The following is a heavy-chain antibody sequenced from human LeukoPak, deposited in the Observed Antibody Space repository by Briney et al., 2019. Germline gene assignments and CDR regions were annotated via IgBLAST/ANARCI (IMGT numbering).Heavy chain of an antibody. Sequence: SGTLSLTCAVSGGSISSSNWWSWVRPPPGKGLEWIGEIYHSGSTNYNPSLKSRVTISVDKSKNQFSLKLSSVTAADTAVYYCARGDGVVNYYFDYWGQGTLVTVSS. J-gene: IGHJ4*02. CDR2: IYHSGST. CDR3: ARGDGVVNYYFDY. CDR1: GGSISSSNW. D-gene: IGHD3-3*01. V-gene: IGHV4-4*02.